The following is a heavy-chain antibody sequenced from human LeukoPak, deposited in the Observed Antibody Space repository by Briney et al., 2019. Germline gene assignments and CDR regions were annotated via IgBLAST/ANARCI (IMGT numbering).Heavy chain of an antibody. V-gene: IGHV4-59*01. D-gene: IGHD1-1*01. CDR1: GGSISSYY. Sequence: PSETLSLTCTVSGGSISSYYWSWIRQPPGKGLEWVGYIYYSGSTNYNPSLKSRVTISVDTSKNQFSLKLSSVTAADTAVYYCARDRYAFGIWGQGTMVTVSS. CDR2: IYYSGST. J-gene: IGHJ3*02. CDR3: ARDRYAFGI.